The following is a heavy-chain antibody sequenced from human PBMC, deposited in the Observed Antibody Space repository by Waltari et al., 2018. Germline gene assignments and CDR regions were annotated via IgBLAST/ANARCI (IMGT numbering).Heavy chain of an antibody. V-gene: IGHV3-7*01. J-gene: IGHJ4*02. CDR3: ARVYYGDYVYYFDY. D-gene: IGHD4-17*01. CDR2: IKQDGSEK. CDR1: GFTFSSSG. Sequence: EVQLVEAVGGVVQPGGSLRLRCASAGFTFSSSGMSWVRQAPGKGLEWGANIKQDGSEKYYVDSVKGRFTISRDNAKNSLYLQMNSLRAEDTAVYYCARVYYGDYVYYFDYWGQGTLVTVSS.